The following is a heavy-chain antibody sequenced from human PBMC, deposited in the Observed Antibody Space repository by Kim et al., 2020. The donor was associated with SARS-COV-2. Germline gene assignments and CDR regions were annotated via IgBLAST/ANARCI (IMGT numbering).Heavy chain of an antibody. J-gene: IGHJ4*02. CDR1: GFTFSNFW. Sequence: GGSLRLSCAASGFTFSNFWMHWVRQTPGKGLVWVSRVNSDGSSTSYADSVKGRLTISRDNAKNTLYLQLNSLRAEDTAVYYCARSPIAALYYFDSWGQGTPVTGSS. CDR3: ARSPIAALYYFDS. V-gene: IGHV3-74*01. CDR2: VNSDGSST. D-gene: IGHD6-13*01.